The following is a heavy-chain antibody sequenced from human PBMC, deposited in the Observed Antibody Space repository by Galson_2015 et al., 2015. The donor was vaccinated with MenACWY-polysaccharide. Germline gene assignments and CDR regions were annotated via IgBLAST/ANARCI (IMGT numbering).Heavy chain of an antibody. CDR3: ARIRDRSTGYGFTGGFDV. V-gene: IGHV4-31*02. Sequence: LRLSCAASGFTFSNYWWSWIRQYPGEGLEWIGYIYYSGATSSNESLKSRATMSVDTSQNHFSLQLTSLTAADTAVYYRARIRDRSTGYGFTGGFDVWGQGSLVIVSS. CDR1: GFTFSNYW. D-gene: IGHD5-12*01. J-gene: IGHJ4*02. CDR2: IYYSGAT.